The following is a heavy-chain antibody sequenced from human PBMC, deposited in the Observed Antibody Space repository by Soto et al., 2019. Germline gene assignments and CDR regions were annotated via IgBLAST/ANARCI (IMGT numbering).Heavy chain of an antibody. CDR2: INAGNGNT. J-gene: IGHJ5*02. V-gene: IGHV1-3*01. D-gene: IGHD1-26*01. CDR1: GYTFTSYA. CDR3: ASGSWAVGARPPASDWFDP. Sequence: GASVKVSCKASGYTFTSYAMHWVRQAPGQRLEWMGWINAGNGNTKYSQKFQGRVTITRDTSASTAYVELSSLRSEDTAVYYCASGSWAVGARPPASDWFDPWGQGTLVTVSS.